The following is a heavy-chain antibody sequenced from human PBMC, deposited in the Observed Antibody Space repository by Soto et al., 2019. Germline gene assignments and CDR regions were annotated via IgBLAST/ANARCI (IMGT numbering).Heavy chain of an antibody. Sequence: ASVKVSCKASGYTFTSYDINWVRQATGQGLEWMGWMNPNSGNTGYAQKFQGRVTMTRNTSISTAYMELSSLRSEDTAVYYCARGDYYGSGSYSYYYYMDVWGKGTTVTVSS. CDR3: ARGDYYGSGSYSYYYYMDV. D-gene: IGHD3-10*01. V-gene: IGHV1-8*01. CDR2: MNPNSGNT. CDR1: GYTFTSYD. J-gene: IGHJ6*03.